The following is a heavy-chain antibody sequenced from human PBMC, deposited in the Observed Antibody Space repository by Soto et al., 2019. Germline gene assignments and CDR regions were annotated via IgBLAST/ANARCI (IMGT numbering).Heavy chain of an antibody. Sequence: GGSLRLSCAASGFTFSSYWMHWVRQAPGKGLVWVSRMNEDGGTTDYADSVKGRFTISRDNAKNTLYLQMNSLRVEDTAVYYCASDLPGRAGVWGQGTTVTVSS. J-gene: IGHJ6*02. V-gene: IGHV3-74*01. CDR2: MNEDGGTT. CDR1: GFTFSSYW. CDR3: ASDLPGRAGV.